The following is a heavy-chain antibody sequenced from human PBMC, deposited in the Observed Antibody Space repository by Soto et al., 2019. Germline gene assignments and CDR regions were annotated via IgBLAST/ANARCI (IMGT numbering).Heavy chain of an antibody. V-gene: IGHV1-8*02. CDR2: MNPNSGNT. CDR1: GYTFTGYY. CDR3: ARGEYCTNGVCYPAP. Sequence: GASVKVSCTASGYTFTGYYMHWVRQATGQGLEWMGWMNPNSGNTGYAQKFQGRVTMTRNTSISTAYMELSSLRSEDTAVYYCARGEYCTNGVCYPAPWGQGTLVTVSS. D-gene: IGHD2-8*01. J-gene: IGHJ5*02.